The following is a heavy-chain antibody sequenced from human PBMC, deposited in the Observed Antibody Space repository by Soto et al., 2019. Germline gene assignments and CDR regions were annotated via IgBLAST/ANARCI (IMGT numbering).Heavy chain of an antibody. CDR1: GGSFSGYY. J-gene: IGHJ4*02. CDR3: ASSHCSGGSCYSIGIKRFDY. V-gene: IGHV4-34*01. Sequence: SETLSLTCAVYGGSFSGYYWSWIRQPPGKGLEWIGEINHSGSTNYNPSLKSRVTISVDTSKNQFSLKLSSVAAADTAVYYCASSHCSGGSCYSIGIKRFDYWGQGTLVTVSS. CDR2: INHSGST. D-gene: IGHD2-15*01.